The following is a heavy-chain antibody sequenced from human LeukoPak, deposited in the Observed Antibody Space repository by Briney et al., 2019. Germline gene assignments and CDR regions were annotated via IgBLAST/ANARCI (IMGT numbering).Heavy chain of an antibody. CDR2: ISSSGSTI. CDR1: GFTFSSYE. J-gene: IGHJ4*02. D-gene: IGHD5-18*01. CDR3: ARDLDFGYSYGFDY. V-gene: IGHV3-48*03. Sequence: GGSLRLSCAASGFTFSSYEMNWVRQAPGKGLEWVSYISSSGSTIYYADSVKGRFTISRDNAKNSLYLQMNSLRAEDTAVYYCARDLDFGYSYGFDYWGQGTLVTVSS.